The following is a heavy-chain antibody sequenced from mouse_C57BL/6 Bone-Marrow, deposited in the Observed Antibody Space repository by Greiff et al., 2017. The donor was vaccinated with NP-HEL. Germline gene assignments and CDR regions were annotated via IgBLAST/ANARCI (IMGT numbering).Heavy chain of an antibody. CDR1: GYAFSSYW. V-gene: IGHV1-80*01. J-gene: IGHJ4*01. CDR3: ANYYYYGSSYPYYAMDY. CDR2: IYPGDGDT. Sequence: VQLQQSGAELVKPGASVKISCKASGYAFSSYWMNWVKQRPGKGLEWIGQIYPGDGDTNYNGKFKGKATLTADKSSSTAYMQLSSLTSEDSAVYFCANYYYYGSSYPYYAMDYWGQGTSVTVSS. D-gene: IGHD1-1*01.